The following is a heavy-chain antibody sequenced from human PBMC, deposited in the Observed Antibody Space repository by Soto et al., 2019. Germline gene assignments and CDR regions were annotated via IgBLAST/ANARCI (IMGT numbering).Heavy chain of an antibody. CDR2: IYRTGST. Sequence: SESLSLTCAVSVGSFTSNNWWTCVRQPPGQGLEWIGEIYRTGSTNYNPSLKSRVTISLDKSENQFSLKVTSLTAADTAVYYCASRDPGTSVDYWGQGTVVTVS. V-gene: IGHV4-4*02. CDR1: VGSFTSNNW. J-gene: IGHJ4*02. CDR3: ASRDPGTSVDY. D-gene: IGHD1-7*01.